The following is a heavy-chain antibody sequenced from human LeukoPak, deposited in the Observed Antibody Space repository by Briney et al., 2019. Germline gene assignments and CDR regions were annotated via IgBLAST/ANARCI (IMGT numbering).Heavy chain of an antibody. CDR2: ISSSGSTI. CDR3: VSVVEMATISA. V-gene: IGHV3-48*03. Sequence: GGSLRLSCAASGFTFSSYEMNWVRQAPGKGLEWVPYISSSGSTIYYADSVKGRFTISRDNAKNSLYLQMNSLRAEDTAVYYCVSVVEMATISAWGQGTLVTVSS. J-gene: IGHJ5*02. D-gene: IGHD5-24*01. CDR1: GFTFSSYE.